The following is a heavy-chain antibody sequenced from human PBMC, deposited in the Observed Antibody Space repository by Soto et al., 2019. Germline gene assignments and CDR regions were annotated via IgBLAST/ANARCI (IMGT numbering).Heavy chain of an antibody. D-gene: IGHD3-22*01. CDR3: AREVGDYYDSSGYLFDY. CDR1: GGSVSSGSYY. J-gene: IGHJ4*02. V-gene: IGHV4-61*01. CDR2: IYYSGST. Sequence: QVQLQESGPGLVKPSETLSLTCTVSGGSVSSGSYYWSWIRQPPGKGLEWIGYIYYSGSTNYNPSLKSRVTISVDTSKNQFSLKLSSVTAADTAVYCCAREVGDYYDSSGYLFDYWGQGTLVTVSS.